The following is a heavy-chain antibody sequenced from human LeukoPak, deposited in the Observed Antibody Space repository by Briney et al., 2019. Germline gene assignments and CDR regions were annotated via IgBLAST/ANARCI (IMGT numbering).Heavy chain of an antibody. J-gene: IGHJ6*03. CDR1: GFTFDDYA. CDR3: AKDNRMPHYDFWSGYYPGVYYYYYMDV. V-gene: IGHV3-43*02. Sequence: GGSLRLSCAASGFTFDDYAMHWVRQAPGKGLEWVSLISGDGGSTYYADSVKGRFTISRDNSKNSLYLQMNSLRTEDTALYYCAKDNRMPHYDFWSGYYPGVYYYYYMDVWGKGTTVTVSS. CDR2: ISGDGGST. D-gene: IGHD3-3*01.